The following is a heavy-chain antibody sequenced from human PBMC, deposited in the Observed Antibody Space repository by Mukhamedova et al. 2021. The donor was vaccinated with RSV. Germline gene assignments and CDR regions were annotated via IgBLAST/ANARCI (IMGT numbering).Heavy chain of an antibody. Sequence: GLEWMGIIYPGDSDTKYSLSFQGRVTISVDKSINTAYLQWSSLKASDTAMYYCARHPYYYQNSGVPGWAFQIWGQGTMLTVSS. V-gene: IGHV5-51*01. CDR2: IYPGDSDT. CDR3: ARHPYYYQNSGVPGWAFQI. D-gene: IGHD3-22*01. J-gene: IGHJ3*02.